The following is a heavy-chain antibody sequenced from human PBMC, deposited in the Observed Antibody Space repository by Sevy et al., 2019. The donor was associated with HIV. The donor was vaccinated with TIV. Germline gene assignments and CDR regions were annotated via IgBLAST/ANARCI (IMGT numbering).Heavy chain of an antibody. J-gene: IGHJ4*02. CDR1: GFSFSSYE. CDR2: ISNSGSTK. Sequence: GGSLRLSCAASGFSFSSYEMNWVRQAPGKGLEGVSCISNSGSTKYYSDAVKGRFTISRDNTKNSLYLQMNSLRAEDTAVYYCARDLPPSATTVAHFDYWGRGTLVTVSS. V-gene: IGHV3-48*03. CDR3: ARDLPPSATTVAHFDY. D-gene: IGHD4-17*01.